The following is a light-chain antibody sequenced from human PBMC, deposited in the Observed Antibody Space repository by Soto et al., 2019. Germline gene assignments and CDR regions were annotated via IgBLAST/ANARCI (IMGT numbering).Light chain of an antibody. V-gene: IGKV3-20*01. Sequence: EIVLTQSPGTLSLSPGERATLSCRASQSVSSSYLAWYQQKPGQAPRLLIYGASSRATDIPGRFSGSGSGTDFTLTISRLEPEDFAVYYCQQYGSSLGVTFGGGTKVDIK. J-gene: IGKJ4*01. CDR1: QSVSSSY. CDR2: GAS. CDR3: QQYGSSLGVT.